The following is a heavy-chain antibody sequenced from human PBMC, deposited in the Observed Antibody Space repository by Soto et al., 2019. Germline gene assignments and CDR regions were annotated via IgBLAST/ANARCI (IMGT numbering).Heavy chain of an antibody. Sequence: AGGSLRLSCAASGFTFSSYWMSWVRQAPGKGLEWVANIKQDGSEKYYVDSVKGRFTISRDNAKNSLYLQMNSLRAEDTAVYYCARDLGGWYGYYYYYGMDVWGQGTTVTVSS. CDR1: GFTFSSYW. CDR2: IKQDGSEK. D-gene: IGHD6-19*01. CDR3: ARDLGGWYGYYYYYGMDV. J-gene: IGHJ6*02. V-gene: IGHV3-7*01.